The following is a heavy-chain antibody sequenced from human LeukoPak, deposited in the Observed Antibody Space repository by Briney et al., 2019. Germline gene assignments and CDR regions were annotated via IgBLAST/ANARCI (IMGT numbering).Heavy chain of an antibody. J-gene: IGHJ5*02. Sequence: LSQTLSLTCAISGDSVSSNSAAWNWIRQSPSRGLEWLGRTYYRSKWYNDYAVSVKSRITINPDTSKNQFSLQLNSVTPEDTAVYYCARITQLETGTGDWFDPWGQGTLVTVSS. D-gene: IGHD1-1*01. CDR1: GDSVSSNSAA. CDR2: TYYRSKWYN. V-gene: IGHV6-1*01. CDR3: ARITQLETGTGDWFDP.